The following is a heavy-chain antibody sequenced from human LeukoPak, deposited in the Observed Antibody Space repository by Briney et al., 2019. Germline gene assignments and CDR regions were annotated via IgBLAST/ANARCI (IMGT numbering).Heavy chain of an antibody. J-gene: IGHJ4*02. CDR2: ISGSGGSS. Sequence: GGSLRLSCAASGFTFSSFPMSWVRQAPGKGLEWVSAISGSGGSSSYADSVKGRFTISRDNSKNTLYLQMNSLRVEDTAVYYCAKPRSGWYDYDYWGQGNLVTVSS. V-gene: IGHV3-23*01. CDR3: AKPRSGWYDYDY. CDR1: GFTFSSFP. D-gene: IGHD6-19*01.